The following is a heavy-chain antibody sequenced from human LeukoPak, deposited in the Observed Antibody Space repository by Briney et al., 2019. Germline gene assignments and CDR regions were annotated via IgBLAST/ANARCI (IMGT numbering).Heavy chain of an antibody. Sequence: GGSLRLSCAASGFTFSNYAMSWARQAPGKGLEWVSAISGSGGSTYYADSVKGRFTISRDNSKNTLYLQMNGLRAEDTAVYYCTKGTIWLPFDYWGQGTLVTVSS. CDR2: ISGSGGST. CDR3: TKGTIWLPFDY. CDR1: GFTFSNYA. V-gene: IGHV3-23*01. D-gene: IGHD5-18*01. J-gene: IGHJ4*02.